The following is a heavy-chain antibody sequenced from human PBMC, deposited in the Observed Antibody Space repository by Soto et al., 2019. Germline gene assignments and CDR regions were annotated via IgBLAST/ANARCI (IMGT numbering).Heavy chain of an antibody. CDR3: ASRRAAAGFDY. Sequence: AVQVSCKASRGTFSSYTISWVRQAPGQGLEWMGRIIPILGIANYAQKLQGRVTITADKSTSTAYMELSSLEDDVTAVYYWASRRAAAGFDYWGQGTLVTVSS. CDR2: IIPILGIA. J-gene: IGHJ4*02. CDR1: RGTFSSYT. V-gene: IGHV1-69*02. D-gene: IGHD6-13*01.